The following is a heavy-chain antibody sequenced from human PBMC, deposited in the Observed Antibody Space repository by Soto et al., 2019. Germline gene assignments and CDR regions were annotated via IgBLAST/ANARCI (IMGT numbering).Heavy chain of an antibody. V-gene: IGHV3-53*01. D-gene: IGHD3-16*01. J-gene: IGHJ4*02. Sequence: EVQLVESGGGLIQPGGSLRLSCAVSGFTVSNNYMSWVRQAPGKGLEGVSVIYSGGYTAYGDSVKGRFTISRDNSKNTLYLKMNRQGPEDRAVFCWAARGGGGGYWGQGTLVTVSS. CDR1: GFTVSNNY. CDR3: AARGGGGGY. CDR2: IYSGGYT.